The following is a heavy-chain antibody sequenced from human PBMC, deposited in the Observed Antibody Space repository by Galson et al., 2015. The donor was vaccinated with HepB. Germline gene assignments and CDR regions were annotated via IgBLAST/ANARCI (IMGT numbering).Heavy chain of an antibody. V-gene: IGHV3-30*04. Sequence: SLRLSCAASGFIFSTYAMHWVRQAPGKGLEWVALISYDGSVQYYADSVKGRFTISRDSSKNTLYLQMNSLRPEDTALYYCAIDGSNGYYPDYWGQGTLVTVSS. CDR1: GFIFSTYA. D-gene: IGHD3-22*01. CDR3: AIDGSNGYYPDY. J-gene: IGHJ4*02. CDR2: ISYDGSVQ.